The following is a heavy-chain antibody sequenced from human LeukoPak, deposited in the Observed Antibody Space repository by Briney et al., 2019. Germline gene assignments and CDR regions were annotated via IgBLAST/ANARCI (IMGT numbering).Heavy chain of an antibody. Sequence: PGGSLRLSCAASGFTFSSYEMNWVRQAPEKGLEWIAYISSSGSYMYADSVKGRFTISRDNAKSSLYLQMNSLRAEDTAVYYCAGEKPSMLVYDAFDIWGQGTMVTVSS. D-gene: IGHD3-10*02. CDR1: GFTFSSYE. CDR3: AGEKPSMLVYDAFDI. J-gene: IGHJ3*02. V-gene: IGHV3-48*03. CDR2: ISSSGSY.